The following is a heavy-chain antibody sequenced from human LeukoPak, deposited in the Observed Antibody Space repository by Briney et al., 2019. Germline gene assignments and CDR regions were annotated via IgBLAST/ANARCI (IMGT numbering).Heavy chain of an antibody. J-gene: IGHJ4*02. CDR2: IRYDGSNK. D-gene: IGHD5-24*01. CDR3: AKDYVEMAADYFDY. CDR1: GFTFSSYD. Sequence: AGGSLRLSCAASGFTFSSYDMHWVRQAQGKGLEWVAFIRYDGSNKYYADSVKGRFTISRDNSKNTLYLQMNSLRAEDTAVYYCAKDYVEMAADYFDYWGQGTLVTVSS. V-gene: IGHV3-30*02.